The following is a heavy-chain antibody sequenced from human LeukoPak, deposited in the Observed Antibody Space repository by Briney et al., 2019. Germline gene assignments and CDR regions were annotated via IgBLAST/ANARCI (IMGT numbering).Heavy chain of an antibody. CDR2: ISAYNGNT. Sequence: ASVKVSCKASGYTFTSYGISWVRQAPGQGLEWMGWISAYNGNTNYAQKLQGRVTMTTDTSTSTAYMELRSLRSDDTAVDYCARESRYYGSGSFDYWGQGTLVTVSS. J-gene: IGHJ4*02. CDR3: ARESRYYGSGSFDY. V-gene: IGHV1-18*04. CDR1: GYTFTSYG. D-gene: IGHD3-10*01.